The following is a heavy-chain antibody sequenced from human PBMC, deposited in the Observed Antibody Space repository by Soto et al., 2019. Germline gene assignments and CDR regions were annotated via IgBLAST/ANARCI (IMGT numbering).Heavy chain of an antibody. D-gene: IGHD3-9*01. V-gene: IGHV4-59*08. CDR2: IYYSGST. CDR3: VRHDLYYDILTGYSPYNWLDP. CDR1: GGSISSYY. J-gene: IGHJ5*02. Sequence: PSETLSLTCTVSGGSISSYYWSWIRQPPGKGLEWIGYIYYSGSTNYNPSLKSRVTISVDTSKTQFSLKLSSVTAADTAVYYCVRHDLYYDILTGYSPYNWLDPWGQGTLVTVSS.